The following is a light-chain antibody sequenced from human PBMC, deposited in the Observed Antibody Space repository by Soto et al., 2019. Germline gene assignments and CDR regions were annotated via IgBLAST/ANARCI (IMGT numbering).Light chain of an antibody. V-gene: IGKV3-20*01. J-gene: IGKJ3*01. Sequence: IVLTQSPGTLSLSPGERATLSCRASQSVTNNYLAWYQQKPGQAPRLLIYGESNRATGIPERFSASGSGTDFTLTISRLEPEDFAVYFCQHYGGSPGFTFGPGTKVEIK. CDR1: QSVTNNY. CDR3: QHYGGSPGFT. CDR2: GES.